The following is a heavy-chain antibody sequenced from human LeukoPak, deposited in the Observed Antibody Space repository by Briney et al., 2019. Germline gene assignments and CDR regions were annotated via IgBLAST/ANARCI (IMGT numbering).Heavy chain of an antibody. CDR2: INWNGGST. V-gene: IGHV3-20*04. CDR3: ARAGSSGWDY. J-gene: IGHJ4*02. D-gene: IGHD6-19*01. Sequence: PGGSLRLSCAASGFTFDDYGMSWVRQAPGKGLEWVSGINWNGGSTGYADSVKGRFTISRDNAKNTLYLQMSSLRAEDTAVYYCARAGSSGWDYWGQGTLVTVSS. CDR1: GFTFDDYG.